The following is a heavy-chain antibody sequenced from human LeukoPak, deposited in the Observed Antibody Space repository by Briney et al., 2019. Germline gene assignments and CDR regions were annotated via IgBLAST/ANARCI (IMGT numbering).Heavy chain of an antibody. D-gene: IGHD2-8*01. J-gene: IGHJ4*02. CDR1: GYTFTSYD. Sequence: ASVKVSCKASGYTFTSYDINWVRQATGQGLEWMGWMNPNNGNTNYAQKLQGRVTMTTDTSTSTAYMELRSLRSDDTAVYYCARELRLTKDYWGQGTLVTVSS. CDR2: MNPNNGNT. CDR3: ARELRLTKDY. V-gene: IGHV1-18*01.